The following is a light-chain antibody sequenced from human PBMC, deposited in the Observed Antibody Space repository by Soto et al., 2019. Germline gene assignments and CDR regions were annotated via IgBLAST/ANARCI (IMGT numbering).Light chain of an antibody. V-gene: IGLV2-14*01. CDR2: EVT. CDR3: TSYTTTSTYV. J-gene: IGLJ1*01. Sequence: QSVLTQPASVSGSPGQSITISCTGTSSDVGGYDYVSWYQQYPGKAPKFMIYEVTNRPSGVSHRFSGSKSGNTASLTISGLQAEDEADSYCTSYTTTSTYVFGTGTKGHRP. CDR1: SSDVGGYDY.